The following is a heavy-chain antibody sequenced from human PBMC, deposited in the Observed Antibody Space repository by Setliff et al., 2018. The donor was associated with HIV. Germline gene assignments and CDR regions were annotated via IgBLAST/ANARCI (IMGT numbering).Heavy chain of an antibody. V-gene: IGHV3-53*01. Sequence: GGSLRLSCAASGFTVSSNYLSWVRQAPGKGLEWVSVIYVGGSTYYSDSVKGRFTISRDNSKNTLYLQMNSLRAEDTAVYYCARDRAYDSSGYYLYFDYWCQGTLVTAPQ. CDR2: IYVGGST. J-gene: IGHJ4*02. D-gene: IGHD3-22*01. CDR3: ARDRAYDSSGYYLYFDY. CDR1: GFTVSSNY.